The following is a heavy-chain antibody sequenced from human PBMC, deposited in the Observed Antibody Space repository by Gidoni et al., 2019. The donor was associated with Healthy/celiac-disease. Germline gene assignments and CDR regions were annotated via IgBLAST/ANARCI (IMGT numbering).Heavy chain of an antibody. Sequence: QVQLQESGPGLVKPSETLSLTCTVSGGSVSSGSYYWRWIRQPPGKGLEWIGYIYYSGSTNYNPSLKSRVTISVDTSKNQFSLKLSSVTAADTAVYYCARESSQWLVRYDYWGQGTLVTVSS. CDR3: ARESSQWLVRYDY. CDR2: IYYSGST. J-gene: IGHJ4*02. CDR1: GGSVSSGSYY. D-gene: IGHD6-19*01. V-gene: IGHV4-61*01.